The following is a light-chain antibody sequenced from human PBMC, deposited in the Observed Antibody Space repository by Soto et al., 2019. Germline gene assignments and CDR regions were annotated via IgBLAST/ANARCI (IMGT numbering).Light chain of an antibody. CDR2: GAS. CDR3: QQYGSSPWT. J-gene: IGKJ1*01. CDR1: QSVSSSY. Sequence: EIVLTQSPGTLSLSPGERATLSCRASQSVSSSYLAWYQQKPGQAPRPLIYGASSRAIGIPDRFSGSGSGTDFTFTISRLESEDFAVYYCQQYGSSPWTFGQGTKVEIK. V-gene: IGKV3-20*01.